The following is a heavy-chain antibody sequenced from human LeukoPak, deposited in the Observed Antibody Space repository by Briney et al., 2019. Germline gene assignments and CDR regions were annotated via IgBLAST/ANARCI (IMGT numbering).Heavy chain of an antibody. Sequence: GGALRLSCAASGFSFDSHTVIWVRQAPGKGLQWVASISGCSTSVFYADPVKGRFTISRDTSKISLFLQMDSLRVEDTATYYCARDLMGHSVYDRGDYWGRGTLVTVSS. CDR1: GFSFDSHT. D-gene: IGHD5/OR15-5a*01. CDR3: ARDLMGHSVYDRGDY. J-gene: IGHJ4*02. V-gene: IGHV3-21*01. CDR2: ISGCSTSV.